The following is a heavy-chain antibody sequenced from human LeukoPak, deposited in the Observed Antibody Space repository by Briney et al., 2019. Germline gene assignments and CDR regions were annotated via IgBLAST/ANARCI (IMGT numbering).Heavy chain of an antibody. CDR3: ARGLGFGKRGQQLVGFDY. J-gene: IGHJ4*02. CDR2: IYSGGST. CDR1: GFTVSSNY. D-gene: IGHD6-13*01. V-gene: IGHV3-53*01. Sequence: SGGSLRLSCAVSGFTVSSNYMGWVRQAPGKGLEWVSVIYSGGSTYYADSVKGRFTISRDNSKNTLYLQMNSLRAEDTAVYYCARGLGFGKRGQQLVGFDYWGQGTLVTVSS.